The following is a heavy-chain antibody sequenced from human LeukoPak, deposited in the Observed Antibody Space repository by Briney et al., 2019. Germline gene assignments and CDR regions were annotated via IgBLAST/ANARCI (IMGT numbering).Heavy chain of an antibody. CDR2: INPNSGDT. D-gene: IGHD1-1*01. CDR3: ARDRHWNQGNFDY. J-gene: IGHJ4*02. CDR1: GYTITGYY. Sequence: ASVKVSCKASGYTITGYYIHWVRQAPGQGLEWMGWINPNSGDTNYAQKFQGRVTMTRDTSINTAFMELSRLRSDDTAVYYCARDRHWNQGNFDYWGQGILVTVSS. V-gene: IGHV1-2*02.